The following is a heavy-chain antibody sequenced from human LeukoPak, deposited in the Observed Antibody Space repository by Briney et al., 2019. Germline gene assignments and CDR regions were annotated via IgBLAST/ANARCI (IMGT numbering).Heavy chain of an antibody. CDR3: ARDLTDGTTRWAFDI. Sequence: GASVKVSCKASGGTFSSYAISWVRKAPGQGLEWMGRIIPMFGTANYAQKFQGRVTITTDESTSTAYMELSSLRSEDTAVYYCARDLTDGTTRWAFDIWGQGTMVTVSS. J-gene: IGHJ3*02. CDR1: GGTFSSYA. V-gene: IGHV1-69*05. D-gene: IGHD1/OR15-1a*01. CDR2: IIPMFGTA.